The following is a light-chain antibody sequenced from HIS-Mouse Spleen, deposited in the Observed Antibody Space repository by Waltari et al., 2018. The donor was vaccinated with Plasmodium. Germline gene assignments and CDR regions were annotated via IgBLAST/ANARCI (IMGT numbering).Light chain of an antibody. V-gene: IGLV3-25*03. CDR1: ALPKQS. CDR3: QSADSSGTYVV. Sequence: SYELTPPPSVSVSPGQTARIPCSGDALPKQSAYWYQQKPGQAPGLVIYKDSERPSGIPERFSGSSSGTTVTLTISGVQAEDEADYYCQSADSSGTYVVFGGGTKLTVL. J-gene: IGLJ2*01. CDR2: KDS.